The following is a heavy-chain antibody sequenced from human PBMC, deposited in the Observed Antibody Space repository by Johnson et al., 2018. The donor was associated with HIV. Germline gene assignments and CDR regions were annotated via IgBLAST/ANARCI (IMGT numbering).Heavy chain of an antibody. D-gene: IGHD6-19*01. CDR1: GFTFSNAW. CDR3: ARKQWLEIPSDAFDV. V-gene: IGHV3-74*03. Sequence: VPLVESGGGLVKPGGSLRLSCAASGFTFSNAWMSWVRQAPGKGLEWVARIYSDGSDTAYADSVKGRFTISRDNAKKTLYLQMNSLRAEDTAVYYCARKQWLEIPSDAFDVWGQGTMVTVSS. J-gene: IGHJ3*01. CDR2: IYSDGSDT.